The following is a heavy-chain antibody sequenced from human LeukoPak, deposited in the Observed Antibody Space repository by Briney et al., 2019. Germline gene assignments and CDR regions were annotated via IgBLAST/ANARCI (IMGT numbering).Heavy chain of an antibody. CDR3: ARISAYGDYYFDY. J-gene: IGHJ4*02. CDR1: GLSLITSGMC. D-gene: IGHD4-17*01. Sequence: ESGPALVKPTQTLTLTCTFSGLSLITSGMCVSWIRQPPGKALEWLALIDWDDDKYYSTSLKTRLTISKDTFKNQVVLTMTNMDPVDTATYYCARISAYGDYYFDYWGQGTLVTVSS. CDR2: IDWDDDK. V-gene: IGHV2-70*01.